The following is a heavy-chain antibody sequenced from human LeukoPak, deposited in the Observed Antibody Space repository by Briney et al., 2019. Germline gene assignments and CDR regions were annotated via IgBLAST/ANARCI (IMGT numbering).Heavy chain of an antibody. D-gene: IGHD1-20*01. Sequence: SETLSLTCAVYGGSFSGYYWSWIRQPPGKGLEWIGEIYHSGSTNYNPSLKSRVTISVDKSKNQFSLKLSSVTAADTALYYCARRITGTTSDSFDYWGQGTLVTVSS. J-gene: IGHJ4*02. CDR3: ARRITGTTSDSFDY. V-gene: IGHV4-34*01. CDR1: GGSFSGYY. CDR2: IYHSGST.